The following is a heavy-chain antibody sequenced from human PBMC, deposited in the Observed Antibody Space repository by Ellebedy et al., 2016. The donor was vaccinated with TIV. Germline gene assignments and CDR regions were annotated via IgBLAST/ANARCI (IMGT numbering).Heavy chain of an antibody. CDR2: ISGSGGST. Sequence: GESLKISCAASGFTFSSYAMSWVRQAPGKGLEWVSAISGSGGSTYYADSVKGRFTISRDNSKNTLYLQMNSLRAEDTAVYYGARLLGEMGYYYGMDVWGQGTTVTVSS. V-gene: IGHV3-23*01. CDR1: GFTFSSYA. D-gene: IGHD3-10*01. CDR3: ARLLGEMGYYYGMDV. J-gene: IGHJ6*02.